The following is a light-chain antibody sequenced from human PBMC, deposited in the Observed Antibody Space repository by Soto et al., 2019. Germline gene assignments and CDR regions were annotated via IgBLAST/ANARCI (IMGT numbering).Light chain of an antibody. J-gene: IGLJ2*01. CDR1: TGAVTSGHY. CDR3: FLSYNSVLVV. V-gene: IGLV7-46*01. CDR2: DTS. Sequence: QAVVTQEPSLTVSPGGTVTLTCGSNTGAVTSGHYPYWIQQKPGQAPRTLIYDTSKKHSWTPARFSGSLLGGKAALTLSGAQPEDEADYYCFLSYNSVLVVFGGGTKLTVL.